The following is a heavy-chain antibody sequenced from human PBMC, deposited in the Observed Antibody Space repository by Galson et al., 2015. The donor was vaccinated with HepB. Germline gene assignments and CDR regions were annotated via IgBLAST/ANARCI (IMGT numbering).Heavy chain of an antibody. Sequence: SLRLSCAASGFTFDDYAMHWVRQAPGKGLEWVSLISWDGGSTYYADSVKGRFTISRDNSKNSLYLQMNSLRAEDTALYYCAKDIGGGYSSGCPDYWGQGTLVTVSS. D-gene: IGHD6-19*01. CDR3: AKDIGGGYSSGCPDY. V-gene: IGHV3-43D*03. J-gene: IGHJ4*02. CDR2: ISWDGGST. CDR1: GFTFDDYA.